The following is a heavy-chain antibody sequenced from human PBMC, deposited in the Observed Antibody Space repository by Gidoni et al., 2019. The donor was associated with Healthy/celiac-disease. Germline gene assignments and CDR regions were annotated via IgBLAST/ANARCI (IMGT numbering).Heavy chain of an antibody. D-gene: IGHD3-16*02. CDR2: INPNSGGT. CDR1: GSPFTGYY. J-gene: IGHJ4*02. CDR3: ARAAYDYVWGSYRY. V-gene: IGHV1-2*02. Sequence: QVQLVQSGAEVKKPGASVKVSCKASGSPFTGYYMHWVRQAPGQGLEWMGWINPNSGGTNYAQKFQGRVTMTRDTSISTAYRELSRLRSDDTAVYYCARAAYDYVWGSYRYWGQGTLVTVSS.